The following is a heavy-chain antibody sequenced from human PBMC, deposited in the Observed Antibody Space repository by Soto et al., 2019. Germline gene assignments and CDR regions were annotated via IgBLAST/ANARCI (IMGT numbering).Heavy chain of an antibody. Sequence: SVKVSCKASGFTFTSSAVQWVRQARGQRLEWIGWVVVGSGNTNYAQKFQERVTITRDMSTSTAYMELSSLRSEDTAVYYCAADYLIHYYDSSGYSDYWGQGTRVTVSS. D-gene: IGHD3-22*01. CDR3: AADYLIHYYDSSGYSDY. J-gene: IGHJ4*02. CDR2: VVVGSGNT. CDR1: GFTFTSSA. V-gene: IGHV1-58*01.